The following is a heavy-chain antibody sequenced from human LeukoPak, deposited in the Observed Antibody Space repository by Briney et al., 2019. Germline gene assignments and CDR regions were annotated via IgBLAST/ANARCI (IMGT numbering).Heavy chain of an antibody. D-gene: IGHD6-13*01. J-gene: IGHJ4*02. CDR2: IHPSGGST. CDR1: GYTFTSYY. Sequence: ASVKVSFKASGYTFTSYYIQWVRQAPGQGLEWMGIIHPSGGSTSYAQKFQGRVTMTRDTSTSTVYMELSSLRSEDTAVYYCARWLAAAGSSVYWGQGTLVTVSS. CDR3: ARWLAAAGSSVY. V-gene: IGHV1-46*01.